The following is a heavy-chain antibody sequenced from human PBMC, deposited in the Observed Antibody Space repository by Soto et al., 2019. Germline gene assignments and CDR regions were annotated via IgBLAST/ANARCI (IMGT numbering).Heavy chain of an antibody. CDR2: INAGNGNT. CDR3: ARSIVVVTALDY. CDR1: GCTFSSYA. V-gene: IGHV1-3*01. D-gene: IGHD2-21*02. J-gene: IGHJ4*02. Sequence: ASVKVSCKASGCTFSSYAISWVRQAPGQRLEWMGWINAGNGNTKYSQKFQGRVTITRDTSASTAYMELSSLRSEDTAVYYCARSIVVVTALDYWGQGTLVTVSS.